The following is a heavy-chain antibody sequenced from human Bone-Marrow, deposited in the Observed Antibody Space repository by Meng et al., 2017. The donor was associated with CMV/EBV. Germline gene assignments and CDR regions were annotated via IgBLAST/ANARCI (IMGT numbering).Heavy chain of an antibody. CDR1: GGSFSGYY. J-gene: IGHJ5*02. Sequence: GSLRLSCAVYGGSFSGYYWSWIRQPPGKGLEWIGEINHSGSTNYNPSLKSRVTISLDTSKNQLSLKLTSVTAADTAVYYCARGNSDTSGYYGFKPWGQGTLVTVSS. CDR2: INHSGST. CDR3: ARGNSDTSGYYGFKP. D-gene: IGHD3-22*01. V-gene: IGHV4-34*01.